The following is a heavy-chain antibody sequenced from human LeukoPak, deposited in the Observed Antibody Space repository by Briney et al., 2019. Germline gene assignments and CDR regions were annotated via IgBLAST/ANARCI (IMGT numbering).Heavy chain of an antibody. CDR2: IYPGDSDT. CDR1: GYTFTSYW. V-gene: IGHV5-51*03. J-gene: IGHJ4*02. CDR3: ARSWELPEGGDY. Sequence: GASVKVSCKASGYTFTSYWIGWVRQMPGKGLEWMGIIYPGDSDTRYSPSFQGQVTISADKSISTAYLQWSSLKASDTAMYYCARSWELPEGGDYWGQGTLVTVSS. D-gene: IGHD1-26*01.